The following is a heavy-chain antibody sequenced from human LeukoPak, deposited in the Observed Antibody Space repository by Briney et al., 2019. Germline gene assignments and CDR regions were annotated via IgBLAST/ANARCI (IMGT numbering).Heavy chain of an antibody. D-gene: IGHD1-26*01. V-gene: IGHV3-48*01. J-gene: IGHJ4*02. CDR1: GFTFSTYS. CDR3: ARDRRSTGSFFDY. Sequence: GGSLRLSCAASGFTFSTYSMNWVRQAPGKGLEWVSYISTSSSTIYYADSVKGRFTISRDNAKNSLYLQMNSLRAEDTALYYCARDRRSTGSFFDYWGQGTLVTVSS. CDR2: ISTSSSTI.